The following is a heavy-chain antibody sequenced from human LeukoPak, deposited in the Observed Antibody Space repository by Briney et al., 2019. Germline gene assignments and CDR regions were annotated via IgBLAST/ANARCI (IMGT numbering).Heavy chain of an antibody. J-gene: IGHJ4*02. CDR1: GGSISGSSYY. Sequence: SETLSLTCTVSGGSISGSSYYWGWIRQPPGNGLEWIGSIYYSGSTYYNPSLKSRVTVSLDTSKNQFSLKLSSVTAADTAVYYCARGSYDVLTGYSTFGEYWGQGTLLTVSS. D-gene: IGHD3-9*01. CDR3: ARGSYDVLTGYSTFGEY. V-gene: IGHV4-39*01. CDR2: IYYSGST.